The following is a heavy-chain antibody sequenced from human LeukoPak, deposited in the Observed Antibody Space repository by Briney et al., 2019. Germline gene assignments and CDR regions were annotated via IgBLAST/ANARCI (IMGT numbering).Heavy chain of an antibody. CDR3: ARTSILGIVVVPAAREDAFDI. V-gene: IGHV3-11*04. D-gene: IGHD2-2*01. Sequence: GGSLRLSCAASGFTFSDYYMSWIRQAPGKGLEWVSYISSSGSTIYYADSVKGRFTISRDNAKNSLYLQMNSLRAEDTAVYYCARTSILGIVVVPAAREDAFDIWGQGTMVTVSS. CDR1: GFTFSDYY. CDR2: ISSSGSTI. J-gene: IGHJ3*02.